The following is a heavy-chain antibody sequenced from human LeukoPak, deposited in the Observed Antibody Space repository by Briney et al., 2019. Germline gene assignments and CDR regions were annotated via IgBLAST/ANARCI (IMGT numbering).Heavy chain of an antibody. CDR2: ISGSGDQT. Sequence: GGSLRLSCSASGLTFRNFAMSWVRQAPGKGLEWVSSISGSGDQTFYADSVKGRFVVSRDNSMDTLYLQINSLRVDDTALYYCAITIPFGHWGQGTQVIVSS. CDR1: GLTFRNFA. J-gene: IGHJ5*02. D-gene: IGHD2-21*01. CDR3: AITIPFGH. V-gene: IGHV3-23*01.